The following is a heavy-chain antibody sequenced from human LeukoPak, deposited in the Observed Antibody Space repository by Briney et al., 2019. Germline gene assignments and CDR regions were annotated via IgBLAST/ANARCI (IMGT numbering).Heavy chain of an antibody. V-gene: IGHV3-23*01. J-gene: IGHJ4*02. D-gene: IGHD3-10*01. CDR3: AKVRDSAGIDY. CDR1: GFTFSSYW. Sequence: GGSLRLSCAASGFTFSSYWMSWVRQAPGKGLEWVSGISASGGRTYYADSVKGRFTISRESSKNTLYLQMNSLRAEDTAVYYCAKVRDSAGIDYWGQGTLVTVSS. CDR2: ISASGGRT.